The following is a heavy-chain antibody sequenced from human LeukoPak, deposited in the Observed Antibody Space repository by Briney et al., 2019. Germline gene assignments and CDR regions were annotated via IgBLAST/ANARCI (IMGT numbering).Heavy chain of an antibody. CDR3: ASGGYCGSTDCYPNWFDP. V-gene: IGHV4-39*07. J-gene: IGHJ5*02. CDR2: IYYSGST. D-gene: IGHD2-2*01. CDR1: GGSISSSSYY. Sequence: SETLSLTCTVSGGSISSSSYYWGWIRQPPGKGLEWIGSIYYSGSTYYNPSLKSRVTISLDTSKNQFSLKLSSVTAGDTAVYYCASGGYCGSTDCYPNWFDPWGQGTLVTVSS.